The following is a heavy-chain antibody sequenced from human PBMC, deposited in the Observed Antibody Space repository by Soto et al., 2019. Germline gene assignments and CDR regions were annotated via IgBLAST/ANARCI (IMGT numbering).Heavy chain of an antibody. CDR1: GGSFSGYY. CDR2: INHSGST. J-gene: IGHJ5*02. CDR3: ARDRPGSVPAASAGGGYNWFDP. D-gene: IGHD2-2*01. V-gene: IGHV4-34*01. Sequence: QVQLQQWGAGLLKPSETLSLTCAVYGGSFSGYYWSWIRQPPGKGLEWSGEINHSGSTNYNPSLKSRGTISVDTSTNQFSLKLSSVTAADTAVSYCARDRPGSVPAASAGGGYNWFDPWGQGTLVTVSS.